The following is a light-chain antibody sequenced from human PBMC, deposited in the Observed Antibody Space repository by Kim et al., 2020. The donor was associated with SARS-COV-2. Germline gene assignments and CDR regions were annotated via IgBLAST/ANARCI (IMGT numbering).Light chain of an antibody. CDR3: CSYAGSSTSVV. CDR2: EVS. V-gene: IGLV2-23*02. Sequence: SNTITCTGNSSNVGSYNLVSWYQQHTGKAPKLMIYEVSRRPSGVSNRFSGSKSGNTASLTISGLQAEDEADYYCCSYAGSSTSVVFGGGTQLTVL. CDR1: SSNVGSYNL. J-gene: IGLJ2*01.